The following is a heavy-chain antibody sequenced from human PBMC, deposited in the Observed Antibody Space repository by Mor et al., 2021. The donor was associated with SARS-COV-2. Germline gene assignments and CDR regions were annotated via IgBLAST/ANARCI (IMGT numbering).Heavy chain of an antibody. CDR2: ISTSGSET. CDR3: ARDLYYYANYFDP. D-gene: IGHD3-10*01. J-gene: IGHJ5*02. Sequence: GLEWVSYISTSGSETYYADSVKGRLIISRDNAKNSLYLQMNSLRAEDTAVYYCARDLYYYANYFDPWGQGTLVTVSS. V-gene: IGHV3-11*01.